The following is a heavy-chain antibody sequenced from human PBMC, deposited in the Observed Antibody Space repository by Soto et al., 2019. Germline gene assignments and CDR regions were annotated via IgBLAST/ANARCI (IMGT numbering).Heavy chain of an antibody. CDR3: AGGGLGWAHDAFYL. CDR1: GFTVSSNY. D-gene: IGHD4-17*01. CDR2: IYSGGST. V-gene: IGHV3-66*01. J-gene: IGHJ3*01. Sequence: EVQLVESGGGLVQPGGSLRLSCAASGFTVSSNYMSWVRQAPGKGLEWVSVIYSGGSTYYADSVKGRFTISRDNSKNTLYLQMNTLRAEHTAVYYGAGGGLGWAHDAFYLWGQGTMVTVSS.